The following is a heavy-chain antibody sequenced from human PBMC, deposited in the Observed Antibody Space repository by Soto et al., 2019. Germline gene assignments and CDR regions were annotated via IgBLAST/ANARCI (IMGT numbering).Heavy chain of an antibody. CDR1: GASMNGYH. Sequence: SETLSLTCTVSGASMNGYHWSWIRQPAGKGLEWIGHIHSSGSTNYNPSLKSRVTMSVDTSKNQFSLRLMSLTAADTAVYYCARDQGVAAAGITWFDPWGQGSLVTVSS. D-gene: IGHD6-13*01. CDR2: IHSSGST. CDR3: ARDQGVAAAGITWFDP. J-gene: IGHJ5*02. V-gene: IGHV4-4*07.